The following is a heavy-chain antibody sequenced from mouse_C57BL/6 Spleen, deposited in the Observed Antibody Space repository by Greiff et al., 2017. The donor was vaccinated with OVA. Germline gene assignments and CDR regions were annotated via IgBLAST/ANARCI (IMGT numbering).Heavy chain of an antibody. D-gene: IGHD2-1*01. V-gene: IGHV2-2*01. CDR3: ARNPIYYGNYWYAMDY. CDR1: GFSLTSYG. J-gene: IGHJ4*01. Sequence: VKLVESGPGLVQPSQSLSITCTVSGFSLTSYGVHWVRQSPGKGLEWLGVIWSGGSTDYNAAFISRLSISKDNSKSQVFFKMNSLQADDTAIYYVARNPIYYGNYWYAMDYWGQGTSVTVSS. CDR2: IWSGGST.